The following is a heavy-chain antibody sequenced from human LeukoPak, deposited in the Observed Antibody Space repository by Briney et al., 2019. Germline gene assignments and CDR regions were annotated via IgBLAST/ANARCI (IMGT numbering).Heavy chain of an antibody. J-gene: IGHJ4*02. CDR2: ISDIGSI. D-gene: IGHD2-8*02. Sequence: PSETLSLICAVYGGSFSGYYWRWIRQPPGKGLEWIAYISDIGSINYNPSLKSRVTISLETSKNQFSLKLSSVTAADTAVYYCAGHHPRNTVDFWGQGTLVTVSS. V-gene: IGHV4-59*08. CDR3: AGHHPRNTVDF. CDR1: GGSFSGYY.